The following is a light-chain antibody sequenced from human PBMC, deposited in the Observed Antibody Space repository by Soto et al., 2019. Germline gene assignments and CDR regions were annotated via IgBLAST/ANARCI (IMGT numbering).Light chain of an antibody. CDR1: SSNIGAGYG. J-gene: IGLJ1*01. CDR3: QSYDSSLSAFYV. CDR2: GNS. Sequence: QSVLTQPPSVSGAPGQRVTISCTGSSSNIGAGYGVHWYQQLPGTAPKLLIYGNSNRPSGVPDRFSGSKSGTSASLAITGLQAEDEADYYCQSYDSSLSAFYVFGTGTRSPS. V-gene: IGLV1-40*01.